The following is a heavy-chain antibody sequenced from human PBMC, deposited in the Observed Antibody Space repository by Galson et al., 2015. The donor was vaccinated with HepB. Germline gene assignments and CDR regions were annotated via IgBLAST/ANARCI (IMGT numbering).Heavy chain of an antibody. Sequence: SLRLSCAASGFTFSSYAMHWVRQAPGKGLEWVAVISYDGSNKYYADSVKGRFTISRDNSKNTLYLQMNSLRAEDTAVYYCARSYGGNSGHYFDYWGQGTLVTVSS. V-gene: IGHV3-30*04. CDR3: ARSYGGNSGHYFDY. D-gene: IGHD4-23*01. CDR1: GFTFSSYA. J-gene: IGHJ4*02. CDR2: ISYDGSNK.